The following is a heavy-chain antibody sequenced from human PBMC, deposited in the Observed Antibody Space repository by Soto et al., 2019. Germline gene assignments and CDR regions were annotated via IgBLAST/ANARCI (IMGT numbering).Heavy chain of an antibody. CDR1: GGSISSGGYS. V-gene: IGHV4-30-2*01. J-gene: IGHJ5*02. Sequence: SETLSLTCAVSGGSISSGGYSWSWVRQPPGKGLEWIGYIYHSGNTYYNPSLKSRVTISVSRSKNQFSLKLSSVTAADTAVYYCARCCYYDSSGYYYPNWFDPWGPGTLVTVSS. CDR3: ARCCYYDSSGYYYPNWFDP. CDR2: IYHSGNT. D-gene: IGHD3-22*01.